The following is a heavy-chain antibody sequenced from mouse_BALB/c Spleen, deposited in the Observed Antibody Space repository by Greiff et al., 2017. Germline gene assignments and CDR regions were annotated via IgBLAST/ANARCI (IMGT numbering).Heavy chain of an antibody. CDR3: APIYYDYEGYYYAMDY. D-gene: IGHD2-4*01. CDR2: IWRGGST. Sequence: QVQLQQSGPSLVQPSQSLSITCTVSGFSLTSYGVHWVRQSPGKGLEWLGVIWRGGSTDYNAAFMSRLSITKDNSKSQVFFKMNSLQADDTAIYYCAPIYYDYEGYYYAMDYWGQGTSVTVSP. J-gene: IGHJ4*01. CDR1: GFSLTSYG. V-gene: IGHV2-5-1*01.